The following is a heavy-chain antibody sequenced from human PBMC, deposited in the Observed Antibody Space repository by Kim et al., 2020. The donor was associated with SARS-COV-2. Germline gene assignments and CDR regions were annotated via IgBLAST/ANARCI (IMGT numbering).Heavy chain of an antibody. CDR2: MNPKNGNT. J-gene: IGHJ6*02. D-gene: IGHD3-3*02. CDR3: AFIFGDLDYFYYAMNV. Sequence: ASVKVSCKASGYTFTRYDINWVRQATGQGLEWMGWMNPKNGNTGYAQKFQGRVTMTRDTSITTAYMELSDLRSEDTAIYYCAFIFGDLDYFYYAMNVWGQGSTVTVSS. V-gene: IGHV1-8*01. CDR1: GYTFTRYD.